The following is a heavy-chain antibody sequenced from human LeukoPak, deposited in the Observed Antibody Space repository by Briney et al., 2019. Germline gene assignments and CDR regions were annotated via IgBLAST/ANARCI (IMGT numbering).Heavy chain of an antibody. CDR2: ISLRGLT. J-gene: IGHJ5*02. CDR1: GGSISGTNR. D-gene: IGHD2/OR15-2a*01. V-gene: IGHV4-4*02. CDR3: AREIVVGSTLWVDP. Sequence: SGTLSLTCGVSGGSISGTNRWSWVRQPPGQGLEWIGEISLRGLTNYNPSLRSRLTMSLDESKNQVSLNLTSVTAADTAVYYCAREIVVGSTLWVDPWGQGTLVTVSS.